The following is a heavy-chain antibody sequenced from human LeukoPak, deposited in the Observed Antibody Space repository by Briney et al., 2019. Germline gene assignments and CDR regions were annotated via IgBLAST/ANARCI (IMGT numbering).Heavy chain of an antibody. CDR2: IFGGGGT. Sequence: GGSLRLSCAASGFTFSSYAMSWVRQAPGKGLEWVSVIFGGGGTYYGDSVRGRFTISRDNSKNTLYLQMNSLRAEDTAVYYCARGVGYVTYWGQGTLVTVSS. CDR1: GFTFSSYA. CDR3: ARGVGYVTY. V-gene: IGHV3-23*01. J-gene: IGHJ4*02. D-gene: IGHD2-15*01.